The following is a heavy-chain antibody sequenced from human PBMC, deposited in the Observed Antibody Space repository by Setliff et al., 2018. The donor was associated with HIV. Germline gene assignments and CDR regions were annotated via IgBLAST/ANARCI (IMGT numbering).Heavy chain of an antibody. J-gene: IGHJ4*02. CDR2: INHSGST. V-gene: IGHV4-34*01. D-gene: IGHD2-15*01. CDR3: ARRAANGLFDY. Sequence: SETLSLTCAVYGGSFSGFYWNWIRQPPGKGLEWIGEINHSGSTNYNPSLKSRVTISVDTSKNHFSLKLSSVTAADTAVYYCARRAANGLFDYWGQGTLVTVSS. CDR1: GGSFSGFY.